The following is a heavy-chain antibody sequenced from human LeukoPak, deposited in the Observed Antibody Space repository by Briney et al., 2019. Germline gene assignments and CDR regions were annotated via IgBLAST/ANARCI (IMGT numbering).Heavy chain of an antibody. CDR3: ARDQSSGSCFGIDP. D-gene: IGHD1-26*01. J-gene: IGHJ5*02. CDR1: GGSISSYY. Sequence: SETLSLTCAVSGGSISSYYWSWIRQPPGKGLEWIGEIDYSGSTNYNPSLKSRVTISVDTSKNQFSLKLSSVPTADTPAYYRARDQSSGSCFGIDPWGQGTLVTVSS. CDR2: IDYSGST. V-gene: IGHV4-59*01.